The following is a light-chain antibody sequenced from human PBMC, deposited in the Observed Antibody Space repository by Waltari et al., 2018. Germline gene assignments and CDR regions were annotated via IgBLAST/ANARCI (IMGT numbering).Light chain of an antibody. Sequence: DIVMTHSPDSLAVSLGERPTINCKSSQNLLYTSNNMNALAWYQQKPGQPPKLRIYWASTRRSGVPDRFGGGGFGKDFTLTISSLRAEDVALYYCQQYYSIPWTFGQGTKVEIK. CDR3: QQYYSIPWT. V-gene: IGKV4-1*01. J-gene: IGKJ1*01. CDR1: QNLLYTSNNMNA. CDR2: WAS.